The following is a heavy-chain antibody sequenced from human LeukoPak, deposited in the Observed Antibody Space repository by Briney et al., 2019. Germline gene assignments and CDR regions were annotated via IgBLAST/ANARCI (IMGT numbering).Heavy chain of an antibody. CDR1: GFTFSSYA. V-gene: IGHV3-30*02. D-gene: IGHD2-2*01. CDR3: AKLVVPAASLAFDI. J-gene: IGHJ3*02. CDR2: IRYDGSNK. Sequence: GGSLRLSCAASGFTFSSYAMHWVRQAPGKGLEWVAFIRYDGSNKYYADSVKGRFTISRDNSKNTLYLQMNSLRAEDTAVYYCAKLVVPAASLAFDIWGQGTMVTVSS.